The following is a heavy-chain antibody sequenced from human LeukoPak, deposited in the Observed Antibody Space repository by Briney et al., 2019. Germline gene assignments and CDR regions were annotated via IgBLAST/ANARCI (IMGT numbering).Heavy chain of an antibody. CDR3: ARVPTTRYSGYEGRGDY. CDR1: GGSISSSSYY. CDR2: IYYSGST. D-gene: IGHD5-12*01. J-gene: IGHJ4*02. V-gene: IGHV4-39*07. Sequence: PSETLSLTCTVSGGSISSSSYYWGWIRQPPGKGLEWIGSIYYSGSTYYNPSLKSRVTISVDTSKNQFSLKLSSLTAADTAVYYCARVPTTRYSGYEGRGDYWGQGTLVTVSS.